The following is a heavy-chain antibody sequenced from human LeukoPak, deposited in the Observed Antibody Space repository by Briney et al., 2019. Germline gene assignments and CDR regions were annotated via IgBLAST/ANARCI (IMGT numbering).Heavy chain of an antibody. Sequence: ASVKVSCKASGGTFSSYAISWVRQAPGQGLEWMGGIIPIFGTANYAQKFQGRVTITTDESTSTAYMELSSLRSEDTAVYYCARGDTAMVHVDYWGQGTVVTVSS. CDR3: ARGDTAMVHVDY. D-gene: IGHD5-18*01. CDR1: GGTFSSYA. V-gene: IGHV1-69*05. J-gene: IGHJ4*02. CDR2: IIPIFGTA.